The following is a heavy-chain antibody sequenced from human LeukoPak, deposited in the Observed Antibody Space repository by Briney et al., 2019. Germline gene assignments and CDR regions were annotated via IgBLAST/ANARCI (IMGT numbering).Heavy chain of an antibody. Sequence: GGSLRLSCAASGFTFSSYGMYWVRQAPGKGLKWVAFIRYDGSNKYYADSVKGRFTISRDNSKNTLYLQMNSLRAEDTAVYYCAKDESGYYYYMDVWGKGTTVTVSS. CDR2: IRYDGSNK. V-gene: IGHV3-30*02. CDR3: AKDESGYYYYMDV. J-gene: IGHJ6*03. CDR1: GFTFSSYG.